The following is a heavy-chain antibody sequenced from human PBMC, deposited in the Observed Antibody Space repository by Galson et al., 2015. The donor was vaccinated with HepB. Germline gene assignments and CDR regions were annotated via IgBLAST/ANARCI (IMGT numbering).Heavy chain of an antibody. Sequence: SLRLSCAASGFTFSSYAMHWVRQAPGKGLEWVAVISYDGSNKYYADSVKGRFTISRDNSKNTLYLQMNSLRAEDTAVYYCARDRYCSGGSCPAGSNWFDPWGQGTLVTVSS. J-gene: IGHJ5*02. CDR3: ARDRYCSGGSCPAGSNWFDP. CDR1: GFTFSSYA. V-gene: IGHV3-30*04. CDR2: ISYDGSNK. D-gene: IGHD2-15*01.